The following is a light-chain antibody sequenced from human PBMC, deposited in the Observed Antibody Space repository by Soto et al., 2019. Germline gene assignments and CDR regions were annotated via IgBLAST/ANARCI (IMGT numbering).Light chain of an antibody. CDR3: SSYTSSSTVV. V-gene: IGLV2-14*01. J-gene: IGLJ2*01. Sequence: QSVLTQPASVSGSPGQPITISCTGTSSDVGGYNYVSWYQQHPGKAPKLMIYDVSNRPSGVSNRFSGSKSGDTASLTISGLQAEDEADYHCSSYTSSSTVVFGGGTKLTVL. CDR1: SSDVGGYNY. CDR2: DVS.